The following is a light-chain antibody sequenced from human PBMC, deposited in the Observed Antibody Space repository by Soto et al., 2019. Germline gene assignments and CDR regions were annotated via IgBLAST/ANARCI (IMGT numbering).Light chain of an antibody. V-gene: IGLV2-14*01. CDR1: SSDVGLYDY. CDR3: SSYQSDSSHV. J-gene: IGLJ1*01. Sequence: QSALAQPASVSGSPGQSITISCTGTSSDVGLYDYVSWYQQHPGKAPQLMIYAVSNRPSGVSNRFSASKSGNTASLFISGLQAEDEDDYYCSSYQSDSSHVFGSGTQVTVL. CDR2: AVS.